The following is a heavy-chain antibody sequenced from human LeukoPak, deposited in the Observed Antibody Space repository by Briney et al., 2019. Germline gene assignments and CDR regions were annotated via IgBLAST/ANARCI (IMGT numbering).Heavy chain of an antibody. D-gene: IGHD1-26*01. CDR2: INPNSGGT. Sequence: ASVKVSCKASGYTFTGYYMHWVRQAPGQGLEWMGWINPNSGGTNYAQKFQGRVTMTRDTSISTAYMELRSLRSDDTAVYYCARDLSIVGATDIDYWGQGTLVTVSS. CDR1: GYTFTGYY. J-gene: IGHJ4*02. V-gene: IGHV1-2*02. CDR3: ARDLSIVGATDIDY.